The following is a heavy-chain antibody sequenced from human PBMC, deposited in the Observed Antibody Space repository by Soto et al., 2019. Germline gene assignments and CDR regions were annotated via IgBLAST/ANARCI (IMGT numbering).Heavy chain of an antibody. CDR1: GFTIGNSA. CDR2: ISGGSDNT. CDR3: AKGLTAGR. Sequence: EVQLSESGGGLVQPGGSLRLSCAASGFTIGNSAMNWVRQAPGKGLEWVSVISGGSDNTYYADSVKGRFTISRDNSKSTLYLQMNSLRAEDTAIYYCAKGLTAGRWGQGTLVTVSS. J-gene: IGHJ4*02. V-gene: IGHV3-23*01.